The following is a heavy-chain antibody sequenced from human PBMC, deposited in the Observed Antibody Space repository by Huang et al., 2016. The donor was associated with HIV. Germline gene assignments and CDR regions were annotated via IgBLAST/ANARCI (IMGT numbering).Heavy chain of an antibody. CDR2: INHSGST. CDR3: ARILMYYNSSGYGFDY. V-gene: IGHV4-34*01. J-gene: IGHJ4*02. Sequence: QVQLQQWGAGLLKPSETLSLTCAVYGGSFRGYYWSWIRQPPGKGLEWIWEINHSGSTNYNPSLKSRVTISVDTSKNQFSLKLSSVTAADTAVYYCARILMYYNSSGYGFDYWGQGTLVTVSS. D-gene: IGHD3-22*01. CDR1: GGSFRGYY.